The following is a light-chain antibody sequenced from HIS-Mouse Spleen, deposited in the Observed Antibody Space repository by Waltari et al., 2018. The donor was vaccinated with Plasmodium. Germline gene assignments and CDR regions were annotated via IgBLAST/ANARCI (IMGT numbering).Light chain of an antibody. V-gene: IGKV3-15*01. CDR3: QQYNNWSFT. CDR1: QRVSSN. Sequence: EIVMTQSPATLSVSPGERATLSCRASQRVSSNLAWYQQKPGQAPRLRIYGASTRATGIPARCSGSGSGTEFTLTISSLQSEDFAVYYCQQYNNWSFTFGPGTKVDIK. CDR2: GAS. J-gene: IGKJ3*01.